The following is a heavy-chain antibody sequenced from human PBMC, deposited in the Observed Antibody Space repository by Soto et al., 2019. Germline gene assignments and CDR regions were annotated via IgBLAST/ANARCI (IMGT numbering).Heavy chain of an antibody. Sequence: SETLSLTCTVSGDSISGGASFWSWIRQPPGKGLEWIANVYYSGSSYYNPSLKSRLTISVDTTKNQFSLQLKSMTAADTAVYYCAKLSCTSSTCYFPGWFDPWGQGTLVTVS. V-gene: IGHV4-31*03. CDR3: AKLSCTSSTCYFPGWFDP. CDR1: GDSISGGASF. J-gene: IGHJ5*02. D-gene: IGHD2-2*01. CDR2: VYYSGSS.